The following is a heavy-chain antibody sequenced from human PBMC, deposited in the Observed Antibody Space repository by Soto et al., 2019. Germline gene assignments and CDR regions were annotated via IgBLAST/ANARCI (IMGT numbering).Heavy chain of an antibody. Sequence: EVQLEESGGDLVQPGGSLRLSCAASGFTLSAYWMTWVRQAPGKGLEWVANINRDGSKKSYVDSVKGRFTVSRDNAKNSLYLQMNSLRTEDTAVYYCGTADRGTAAGGTVQWGQGTLVTVSS. J-gene: IGHJ4*02. V-gene: IGHV3-7*02. CDR1: GFTLSAYW. D-gene: IGHD6-13*01. CDR3: GTADRGTAAGGTVQ. CDR2: INRDGSKK.